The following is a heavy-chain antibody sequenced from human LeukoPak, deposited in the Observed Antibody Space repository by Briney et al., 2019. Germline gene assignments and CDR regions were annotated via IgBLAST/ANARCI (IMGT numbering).Heavy chain of an antibody. CDR3: ARDLATVTTAFADAFDI. D-gene: IGHD4-17*01. CDR1: GYTLTNNY. Sequence: ASVKVSCKASGYTLTNNYMHWVRQAPGQGLEWMGIINPSGGGTSYAQKFQGRVTVTRDMSTSTVYMELTSLKSEDTAIYYCARDLATVTTAFADAFDIWGQGTMVTVSS. V-gene: IGHV1-46*01. CDR2: INPSGGGT. J-gene: IGHJ3*02.